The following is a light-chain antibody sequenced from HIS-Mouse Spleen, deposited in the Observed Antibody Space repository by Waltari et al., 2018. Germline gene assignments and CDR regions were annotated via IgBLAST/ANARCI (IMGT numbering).Light chain of an antibody. CDR2: YKSDSDK. CDR1: SGINVGTYR. J-gene: IGLJ3*02. Sequence: QAVLTQPSSLSASPGASASLTCTLRSGINVGTYRNYCYQLKPGSPPQYLLRYKSDSDKQQGSGVPSRFSGSKDASANAGILLISGLQSEDEADYYCMIWHSSAWVFGGGTKLTVL. CDR3: MIWHSSAWV. V-gene: IGLV5-45*03.